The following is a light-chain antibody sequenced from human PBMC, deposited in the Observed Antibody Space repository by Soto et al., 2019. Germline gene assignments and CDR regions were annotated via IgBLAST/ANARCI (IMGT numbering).Light chain of an antibody. Sequence: QSVLTQPPSASGTPGQRVTISCSGSSSNIGSNYVFWYQQVPRTAPKLLISRNNQRPSGVPARFSGSKSGTSASLAISGLRSEDEADYYCAAWDDSLSGLGVFGGGTQLTVL. CDR3: AAWDDSLSGLGV. J-gene: IGLJ3*02. V-gene: IGLV1-47*01. CDR1: SSNIGSNY. CDR2: RNN.